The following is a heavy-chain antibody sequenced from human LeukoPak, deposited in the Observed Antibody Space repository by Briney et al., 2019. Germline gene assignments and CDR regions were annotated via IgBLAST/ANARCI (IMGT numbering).Heavy chain of an antibody. V-gene: IGHV3-23*01. CDR2: ISGSGGST. J-gene: IGHJ4*02. Sequence: GGSLRLSCAASGFTFSSYAMHWVRQAPGKGLEWVSAISGSGGSTYYADSVKGRFTISRDNSKNTLYLQMNSLRAEDTAVYYCAKLFWDPSTVTHFDYWGQGTLVTVSS. CDR3: AKLFWDPSTVTHFDY. CDR1: GFTFSSYA. D-gene: IGHD4-17*01.